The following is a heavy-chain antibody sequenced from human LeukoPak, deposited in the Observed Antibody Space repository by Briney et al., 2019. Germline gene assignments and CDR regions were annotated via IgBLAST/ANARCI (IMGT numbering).Heavy chain of an antibody. CDR3: ARDFRGGYDFWSGYYTPYYFDY. CDR1: GGSISSSSYY. V-gene: IGHV4-39*07. J-gene: IGHJ4*02. CDR2: IYYSGST. D-gene: IGHD3-3*01. Sequence: PSETLSLTCTVSGGSISSSSYYWGWIRQPPGKGLEWIGSIYYSGSTYYNPSLKSRVTISVDTSKNHFSLKLSSVTAADTAVYYCARDFRGGYDFWSGYYTPYYFDYWGQGTLVTVSP.